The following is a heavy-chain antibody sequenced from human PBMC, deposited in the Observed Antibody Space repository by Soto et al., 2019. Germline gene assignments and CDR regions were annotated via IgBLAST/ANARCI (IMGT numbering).Heavy chain of an antibody. CDR2: IIPIFGTA. D-gene: IGHD2-15*01. J-gene: IGHJ6*02. V-gene: IGHV1-69*12. CDR3: ARVWGYCSGGCCYYYYYGMDV. Sequence: QVQLVQSGAEVKKPGSSVKVSCKASGGTFSSYAISWVRQAPGQGLEWMGGIIPIFGTANYAQKFQGRVTITADESTSTAYMELSSLRSEDTAVYYCARVWGYCSGGCCYYYYYGMDVWGQGTTVTVSS. CDR1: GGTFSSYA.